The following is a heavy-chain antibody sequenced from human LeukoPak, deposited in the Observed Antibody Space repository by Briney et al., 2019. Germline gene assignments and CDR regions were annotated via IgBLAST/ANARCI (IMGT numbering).Heavy chain of an antibody. Sequence: PSETLSLTCTVSGGSISSSSYYWGWIRQPPGKGLEWIGSIYYSGSTYYNPSLKSRVTISVDTSKDQFSLKLSSVTAADTAVYYCARDSLGGSGHYWGQGTLVTVSS. V-gene: IGHV4-39*07. D-gene: IGHD2-15*01. CDR3: ARDSLGGSGHY. CDR1: GGSISSSSYY. J-gene: IGHJ4*02. CDR2: IYYSGST.